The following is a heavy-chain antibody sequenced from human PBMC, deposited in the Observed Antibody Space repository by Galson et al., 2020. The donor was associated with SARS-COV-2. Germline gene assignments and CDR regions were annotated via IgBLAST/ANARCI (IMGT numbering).Heavy chain of an antibody. CDR1: SGSISSASYY. CDR3: ARESRWELYFDH. J-gene: IGHJ4*02. Sequence: SETLSLTCTVSSGSISSASYYWSWIRQPAGKGLEWIGRIYTSGNTNYNPSLKSRVTISVDTSKNQFSLKLSSVTAADTAVYYCARESRWELYFDHWGQGTLVTVSS. V-gene: IGHV4-61*02. D-gene: IGHD1-26*01. CDR2: IYTSGNT.